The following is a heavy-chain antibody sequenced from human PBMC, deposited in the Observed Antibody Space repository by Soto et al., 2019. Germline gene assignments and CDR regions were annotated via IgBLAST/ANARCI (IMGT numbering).Heavy chain of an antibody. V-gene: IGHV4-4*02. CDR1: GGSISSTSW. CDR3: ARVWGGAFDI. J-gene: IGHJ3*02. Sequence: SQTLSLTCVVSGGSISSTSWWTWVRQPPGKRLEWIGEIYHNGSPTYSPSLRGRATISVDKSNNQFSLKLSSVTAADTAVYYCARVWGGAFDIWGQGTMVTVSS. CDR2: IYHNGSP. D-gene: IGHD3-10*01.